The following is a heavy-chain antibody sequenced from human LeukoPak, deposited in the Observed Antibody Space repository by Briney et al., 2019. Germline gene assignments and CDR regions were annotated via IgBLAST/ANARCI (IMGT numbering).Heavy chain of an antibody. CDR1: GFTFSSYS. Sequence: PGGSLRLSCAASGFTFSSYSMNWVRQAPGKGLEWVSSISSSSSYIYYADSVKGRFTISRDNAKNSLYLQMNSLRAEDTAVYYCAREGVVPAAIGGNYYYGMDVWGQGTTVTVSS. D-gene: IGHD2-2*02. V-gene: IGHV3-21*01. J-gene: IGHJ6*02. CDR3: AREGVVPAAIGGNYYYGMDV. CDR2: ISSSSSYI.